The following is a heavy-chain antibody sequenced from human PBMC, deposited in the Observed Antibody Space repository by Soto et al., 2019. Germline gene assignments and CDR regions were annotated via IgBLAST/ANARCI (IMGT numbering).Heavy chain of an antibody. CDR3: AGSAGGRDAFDI. J-gene: IGHJ3*02. Sequence: SETLSLTCTVSGGSLSSYYWSWIRQPPGKGLEWIGYIYYSGSTNYNPSLKSRVTISVDTSKNQFSLKLSSVTAADTAVYYCAGSAGGRDAFDIWGQGTMVTVSS. V-gene: IGHV4-59*01. CDR1: GGSLSSYY. CDR2: IYYSGST. D-gene: IGHD3-10*01.